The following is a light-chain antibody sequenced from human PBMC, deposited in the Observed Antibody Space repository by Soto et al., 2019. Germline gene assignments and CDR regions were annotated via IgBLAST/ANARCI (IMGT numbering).Light chain of an antibody. J-gene: IGLJ1*01. CDR3: CSYAGGITIYV. CDR2: EVT. Sequence: QSVLTQPASVSGSPGQSITFSCTGTSSDFGSFDLLSWYQQSPGKAPKLLIYEVTKRPSGVSNRFSGSKSGSTASLTISGLQAEDEADYYCCSYAGGITIYVFGTGTKVTVL. V-gene: IGLV2-23*02. CDR1: SSDFGSFDL.